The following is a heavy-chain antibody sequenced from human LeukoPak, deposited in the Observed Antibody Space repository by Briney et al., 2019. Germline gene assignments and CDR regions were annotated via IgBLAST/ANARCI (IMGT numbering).Heavy chain of an antibody. J-gene: IGHJ4*02. CDR2: ISSSGSYI. CDR3: AREGIETGYFDY. Sequence: PGGSLRLSCVASGFTFSTYSMNWVRQAPGKGLEWVSFISSSGSYIDYADSVKGRFTISRDNAKNSLYLQMNSLRAEDTAVYYCAREGIETGYFDYWGQGILVTVSS. CDR1: GFTFSTYS. D-gene: IGHD6-13*01. V-gene: IGHV3-21*01.